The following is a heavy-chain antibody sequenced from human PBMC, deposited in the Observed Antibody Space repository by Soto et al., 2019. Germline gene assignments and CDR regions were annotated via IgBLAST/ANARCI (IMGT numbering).Heavy chain of an antibody. CDR3: ARTVAGTYFDF. CDR2: IGIAGDT. CDR1: GFTFSSYD. J-gene: IGHJ4*02. Sequence: EVQLVESGGGLVQPGGSLRLSCAASGFTFSSYDMHWVRQATGKGLEWVSVIGIAGDTYYPDSVKGRFTISRENAKNSLYLQMNSLRAGDTAVYYCARTVAGTYFDFWGQRTLVTVSS. V-gene: IGHV3-13*04. D-gene: IGHD6-19*01.